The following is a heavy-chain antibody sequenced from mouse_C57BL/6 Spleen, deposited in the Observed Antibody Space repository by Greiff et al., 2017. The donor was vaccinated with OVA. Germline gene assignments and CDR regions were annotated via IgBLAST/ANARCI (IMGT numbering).Heavy chain of an antibody. CDR2: IWSGGST. CDR1: GFSLTSYG. V-gene: IGHV2-2*01. Sequence: VKLVESGPGLVQPSQSLSITCTVSGFSLTSYGVHWVRQSPGKGLEWLGVIWSGGSTDYNAAFISRLSISKDNSKSQVFFKMNSLQADDTAIYYCARNSGMITDWYFDVWGTGTTVTVSS. D-gene: IGHD2-4*01. CDR3: ARNSGMITDWYFDV. J-gene: IGHJ1*03.